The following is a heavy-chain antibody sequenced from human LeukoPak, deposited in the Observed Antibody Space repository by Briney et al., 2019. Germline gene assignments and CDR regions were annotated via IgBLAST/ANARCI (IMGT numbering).Heavy chain of an antibody. CDR1: GFTFSSYS. D-gene: IGHD2-2*02. CDR3: ARRSSPPYCSSTSCYTVIAFDI. J-gene: IGHJ3*02. V-gene: IGHV3-21*01. CDR2: ISSSSSYI. Sequence: PGGSLRLSCAASGFTFSSYSMNWVRQAPGKGLEWVSSISSSSSYIYYADSVKGRFTISRDNAKNSLYLQMNSLRAEDTAVYYCARRSSPPYCSSTSCYTVIAFDIWGQGTMVTVSS.